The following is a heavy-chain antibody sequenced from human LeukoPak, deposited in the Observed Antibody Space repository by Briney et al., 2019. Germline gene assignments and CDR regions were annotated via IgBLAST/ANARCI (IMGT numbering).Heavy chain of an antibody. Sequence: GGSLRLSCAASGFTFSSYGMHWVRQAPGKGLEWVAFIRYDGSNKYYADSVKGRFTISRDNSKNTLYLQMNSLGAEDTAVYYCAKDLYSGSERGFDYWGQGTLVTVSS. CDR3: AKDLYSGSERGFDY. J-gene: IGHJ4*02. CDR1: GFTFSSYG. D-gene: IGHD1-26*01. V-gene: IGHV3-30*02. CDR2: IRYDGSNK.